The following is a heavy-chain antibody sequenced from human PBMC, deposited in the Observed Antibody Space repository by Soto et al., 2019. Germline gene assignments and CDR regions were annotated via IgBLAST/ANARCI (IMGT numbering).Heavy chain of an antibody. CDR2: IYHSGST. Sequence: QVQLRQSGPGLVKPSGTLSLSCAVSGGSISSTNWWSWVRQSPGKGLEWIGEIYHSGSTTYNPSLRGRVTMSVDKSNNQFSLQLRYVTAADTAVYYCATLPPRIELAVLPIPTWGQGTLFTVSA. D-gene: IGHD2-8*02. J-gene: IGHJ5*02. CDR3: ATLPPRIELAVLPIPT. V-gene: IGHV4-4*02. CDR1: GGSISSTNW.